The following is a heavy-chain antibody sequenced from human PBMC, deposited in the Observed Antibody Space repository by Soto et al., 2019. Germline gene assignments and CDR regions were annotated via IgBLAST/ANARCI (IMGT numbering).Heavy chain of an antibody. D-gene: IGHD2-2*01. J-gene: IGHJ3*02. CDR1: GYTFTSYG. Sequence: ASVKVSCKASGYTFTSYGISWVRQAPGQGLEWMGWISAYNGNTNYAQKLQGRVTMTTNTSTSTAYMELRSLRSEDTAVYYCARGIVDCSSTSCYYAFDIWGQGTMVTVSS. V-gene: IGHV1-18*01. CDR2: ISAYNGNT. CDR3: ARGIVDCSSTSCYYAFDI.